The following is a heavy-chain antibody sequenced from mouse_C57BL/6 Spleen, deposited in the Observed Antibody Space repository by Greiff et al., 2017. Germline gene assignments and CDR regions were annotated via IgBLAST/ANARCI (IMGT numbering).Heavy chain of an antibody. CDR2: IYPRSGNT. D-gene: IGHD1-1*01. CDR1: GYTFTSYG. V-gene: IGHV1-81*01. J-gene: IGHJ2*01. Sequence: VQLKQSGAELARPGASVKLSCKASGYTFTSYGISWVKPRTGQGLEWIGEIYPRSGNTYYNEKVKGKATLTADKSYSTAYLELHSLTSEDSAVYFCARWGEIYYSGSSDFGSWGQGTTRTVSS. CDR3: ARWGEIYYSGSSDFGS.